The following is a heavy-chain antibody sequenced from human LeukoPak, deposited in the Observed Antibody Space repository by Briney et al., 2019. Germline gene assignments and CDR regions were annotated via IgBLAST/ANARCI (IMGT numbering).Heavy chain of an antibody. CDR1: GGTFSSYA. D-gene: IGHD1-26*01. CDR3: ARDLDNGSYEAFDI. CDR2: IIPIFGTA. Sequence: ASVKVSRKASGGTFSSYAISWVRQAPGQGLEWMGGIIPIFGTANYAQKFQGRVTITTDESTSTAYMELSSLRSEDTAVYYCARDLDNGSYEAFDIWGRGTMVTVYS. J-gene: IGHJ3*02. V-gene: IGHV1-69*05.